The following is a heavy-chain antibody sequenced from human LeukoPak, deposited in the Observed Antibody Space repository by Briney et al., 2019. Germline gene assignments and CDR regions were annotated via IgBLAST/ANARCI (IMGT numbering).Heavy chain of an antibody. D-gene: IGHD1-26*01. V-gene: IGHV3-74*01. CDR3: ARAPEWEPPLDY. CDR2: INSDGSST. CDR1: GFTFSSYW. Sequence: GGSLRLSCAASGFTFSSYWMHWVRQAPGKGLVWVSRINSDGSSTNYADSVKGRFTISRDNAKNTLYLQMNSLRAEDTAVYYCARAPEWEPPLDYWGQGTLVTVSS. J-gene: IGHJ4*02.